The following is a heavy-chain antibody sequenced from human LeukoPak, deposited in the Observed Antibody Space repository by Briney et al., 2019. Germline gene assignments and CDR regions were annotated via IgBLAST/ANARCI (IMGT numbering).Heavy chain of an antibody. D-gene: IGHD1-26*01. CDR1: GYTFTGYY. CDR2: INPNSGGT. CDR3: ARDSGIVGATDDAFDI. V-gene: IGHV1-2*02. Sequence: ASVKVSCKASGYTFTGYYMHWVRQAPGQGLEWMGWINPNSGGTNYAQKFQGRVTMTRDTSISTAYMELSRLRSDDTAVYYCARDSGIVGATDDAFDIWGQGTMVTVSS. J-gene: IGHJ3*02.